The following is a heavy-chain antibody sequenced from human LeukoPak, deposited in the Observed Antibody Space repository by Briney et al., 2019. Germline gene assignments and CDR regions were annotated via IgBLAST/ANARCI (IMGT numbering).Heavy chain of an antibody. CDR1: GSSFTSYW. J-gene: IGHJ5*02. CDR3: ARHPLVYPEFDP. V-gene: IGHV5-10-1*01. CDR2: IDPSDSYT. Sequence: GASLRISCKGSGSSFTSYWISWVRQLPGKGLEWMGRIDPSDSYTNYSPSFQGHVTISADKSISTAYLRWSSLKASDTAMYYCARHPLVYPEFDPWGQGTLVTVSS. D-gene: IGHD1-14*01.